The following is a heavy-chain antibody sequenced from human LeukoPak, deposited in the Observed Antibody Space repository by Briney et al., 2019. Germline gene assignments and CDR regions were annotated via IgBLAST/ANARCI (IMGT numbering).Heavy chain of an antibody. J-gene: IGHJ4*02. CDR2: ITYDGRNK. CDR3: ARDLSGRYTIDY. CDR1: GFTFKTYW. Sequence: GGSLRLSCAASGFTFKTYWMHWVRQAPGKGLEWVAVITYDGRNKYYADSVKGRFAISRDNSKNTLYLQMDSLRPEDTAVYYCARDLSGRYTIDYWGQGTLVTVSS. D-gene: IGHD1-26*01. V-gene: IGHV3-30*09.